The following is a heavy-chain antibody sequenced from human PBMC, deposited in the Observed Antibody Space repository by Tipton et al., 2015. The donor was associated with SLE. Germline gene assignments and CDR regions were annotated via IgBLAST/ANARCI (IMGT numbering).Heavy chain of an antibody. CDR2: IYSAGST. V-gene: IGHV3-53*05. Sequence: SLRLSCAASGFTVSTSYMSWVRQAPGKGLEWVSIIYSAGSTFYADSVKGRFTVSRDNSKNTLYLQMNSLRPDDTAVFYCARDNWGRPFNIDGFDIWGQGTMVTVSS. CDR3: ARDNWGRPFNIDGFDI. CDR1: GFTVSTSY. J-gene: IGHJ3*02. D-gene: IGHD7-27*01.